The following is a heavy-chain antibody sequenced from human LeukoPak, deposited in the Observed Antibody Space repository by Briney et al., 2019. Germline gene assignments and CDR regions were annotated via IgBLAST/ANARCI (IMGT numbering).Heavy chain of an antibody. CDR3: AKDHRWKQWPVGLAFDI. CDR1: GFTFSSYG. J-gene: IGHJ3*02. Sequence: GGSLRLSCAASGFTFSSYGMSWVRQAPGKGLEWVSAISGSGGSTYYADSVKGRFTISRDNSKNTLYLQMNSLRAEDTAVYYCAKDHRWKQWPVGLAFDIWGQGTMVTVSS. V-gene: IGHV3-23*01. CDR2: ISGSGGST. D-gene: IGHD6-19*01.